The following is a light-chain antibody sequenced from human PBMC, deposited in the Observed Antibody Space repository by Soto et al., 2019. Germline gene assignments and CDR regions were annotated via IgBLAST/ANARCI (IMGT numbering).Light chain of an antibody. J-gene: IGLJ2*01. CDR1: SSDVGNYNH. CDR3: CSYAGDNTFI. CDR2: EGS. Sequence: QSALTQPASVSRSPGQSITISCTGTSSDVGNYNHVSWYQHYPGKAPKLIIYEGSKRPSGVSNRFSGSKSGNTASLTISGLQAEDEADYYCCSYAGDNTFIFGGGTKLTVL. V-gene: IGLV2-23*03.